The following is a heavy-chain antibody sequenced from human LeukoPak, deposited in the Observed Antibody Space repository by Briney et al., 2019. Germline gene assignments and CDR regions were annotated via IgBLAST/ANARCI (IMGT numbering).Heavy chain of an antibody. CDR2: IYTSGNT. Sequence: SETLSLTCTVSGGSISSSSYYWGWIRQPAGKGLEWIGRIYTSGNTNYNPSRKSRVTISVDTSKNQYSLKLSSVTAADTAVYYCARDSSSWNYYYYYMDVWGKGTTVTISS. V-gene: IGHV4-61*02. CDR1: GGSISSSSYY. CDR3: ARDSSSWNYYYYYMDV. D-gene: IGHD6-13*01. J-gene: IGHJ6*03.